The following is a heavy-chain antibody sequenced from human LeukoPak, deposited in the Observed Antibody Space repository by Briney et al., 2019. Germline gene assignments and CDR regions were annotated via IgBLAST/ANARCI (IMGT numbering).Heavy chain of an antibody. CDR1: GYTFTSYD. V-gene: IGHV1-8*03. CDR3: AREAPLEWVYNWFDL. D-gene: IGHD3-3*01. CDR2: MNPNSGNT. J-gene: IGHJ5*02. Sequence: ASVEVSCKASGYTFTSYDINWVRQATGQGLEWMGWMNPNSGNTGYAQKFQGRVTITRNTSISTAYMELSSLRSEDTAVYYWAREAPLEWVYNWFDLWGQGTLVTVSS.